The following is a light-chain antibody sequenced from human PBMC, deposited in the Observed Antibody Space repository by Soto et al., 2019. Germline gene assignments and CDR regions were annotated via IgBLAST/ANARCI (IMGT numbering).Light chain of an antibody. Sequence: DTVMTQSPLSLSVPLGQSASISCRSSQSLLYSDGDTYLDWYHQRPGQFPRRLIHDVSQRDSGVPDRISGSGSGTDFTLEISRVEAEDVGVYYCLQATSWPWTFGQGTKVDI. CDR3: LQATSWPWT. J-gene: IGKJ1*01. CDR2: DVS. CDR1: QSLLYSDGDTY. V-gene: IGKV2-30*01.